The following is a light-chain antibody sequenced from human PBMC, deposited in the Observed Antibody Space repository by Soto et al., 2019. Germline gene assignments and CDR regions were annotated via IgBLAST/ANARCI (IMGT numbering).Light chain of an antibody. CDR3: MQSLQHPFT. CDR2: ELS. V-gene: IGKV2D-29*01. Sequence: DIVMTQTPLSLSVTPGQPASMSCKSSQSLLHSDGKTYVYWYLHKPGQPPQILIYELSKRFSGVXEXXSGSGSGTDFTLKISRVEAEDVGVYCCMQSLQHPFTFGPGTKVDIK. J-gene: IGKJ3*01. CDR1: QSLLHSDGKTY.